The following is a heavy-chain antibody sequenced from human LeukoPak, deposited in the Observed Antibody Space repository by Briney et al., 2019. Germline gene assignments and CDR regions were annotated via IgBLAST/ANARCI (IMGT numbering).Heavy chain of an antibody. CDR3: AKDRYYDFWSGYFLCYFDY. V-gene: IGHV3-23*01. Sequence: GGSLRLSCAASGFTFSSYGMHWVRQAPGKGLEWVSAISGSGGSTYYADSVKGRFTISRDNSKNTLYLQMNSLRAEDTAVYYCAKDRYYDFWSGYFLCYFDYWGQGTLVTVSS. CDR1: GFTFSSYG. CDR2: ISGSGGST. D-gene: IGHD3-3*01. J-gene: IGHJ4*02.